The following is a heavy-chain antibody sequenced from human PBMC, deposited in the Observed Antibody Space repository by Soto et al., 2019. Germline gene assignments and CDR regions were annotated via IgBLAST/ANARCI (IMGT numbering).Heavy chain of an antibody. J-gene: IGHJ5*02. D-gene: IGHD2-2*03. CDR1: GYTFNSFG. CDR3: ARDAGYCSRTSCLVRSFDP. V-gene: IGHV1-18*01. Sequence: QVQLVQSGAEVKKPGASVKVSCKASGYTFNSFGITWVRQAPGQGLEWMGWISTYNGNTNYAQTLQGRVTMTTDTSTSKAYMELRGLSSDDTSVYYCARDAGYCSRTSCLVRSFDPWGQGALVTVSS. CDR2: ISTYNGNT.